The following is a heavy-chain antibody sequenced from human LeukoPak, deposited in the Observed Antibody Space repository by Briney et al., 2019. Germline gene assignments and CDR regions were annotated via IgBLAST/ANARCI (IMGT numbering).Heavy chain of an antibody. J-gene: IGHJ4*02. D-gene: IGHD3-22*01. CDR1: GYTFTGYY. CDR3: ARDQGSGLYNY. V-gene: IGHV1-2*06. Sequence: GASVKVSCKASGYTFTGYYMHWVRQAPGQGLEWMGRINPNSGGRNYAQKFQGRVTMTRDTPISTAYMELSRLRSDDTAVYYCARDQGSGLYNYWGQGTLVTVSS. CDR2: INPNSGGR.